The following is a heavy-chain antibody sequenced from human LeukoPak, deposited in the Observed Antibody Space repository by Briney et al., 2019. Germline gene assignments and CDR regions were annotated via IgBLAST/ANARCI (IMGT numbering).Heavy chain of an antibody. CDR3: AREFKSGYGMWA. Sequence: GGSLRLSCTASGFTFSSYSMNWVRQAPGKGLEWVSSVTSSSDYIYYADSVKGRFTISRDNAENSLHLQMDSLRAEDTAVYYCAREFKSGYGMWAWGQGTLVTVSS. CDR2: VTSSSDYI. V-gene: IGHV3-21*01. D-gene: IGHD5-18*01. CDR1: GFTFSSYS. J-gene: IGHJ5*02.